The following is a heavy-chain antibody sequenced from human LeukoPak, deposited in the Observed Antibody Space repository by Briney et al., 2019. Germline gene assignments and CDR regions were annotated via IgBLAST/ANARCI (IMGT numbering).Heavy chain of an antibody. V-gene: IGHV1-18*01. Sequence: ASMKVSCKASGYTFTSYGISWVRQAPGQGLEWMGWISAYNGNTNYAQKLQGRVTMTTDTSTSTAYMELRSLRSDDTAVYYCARDRAYYYDSILNWFDPWGQGTLVTVSS. D-gene: IGHD3-22*01. CDR1: GYTFTSYG. CDR2: ISAYNGNT. J-gene: IGHJ5*02. CDR3: ARDRAYYYDSILNWFDP.